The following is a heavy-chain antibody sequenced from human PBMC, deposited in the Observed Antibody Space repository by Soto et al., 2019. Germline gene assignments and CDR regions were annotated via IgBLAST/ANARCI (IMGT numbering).Heavy chain of an antibody. CDR3: ARFVVVIFDYYGMDV. Sequence: ASGEVSCKASGYTFAIYGIIWVRQAHGQGLEWMGWISAYNGNTNYAQKLQGRVTMTTDTSTSTAYMELRSLRSDDTAVYYCARFVVVIFDYYGMDVWGQGTTVTVSS. V-gene: IGHV1-18*01. CDR2: ISAYNGNT. J-gene: IGHJ6*02. CDR1: GYTFAIYG. D-gene: IGHD3-3*01.